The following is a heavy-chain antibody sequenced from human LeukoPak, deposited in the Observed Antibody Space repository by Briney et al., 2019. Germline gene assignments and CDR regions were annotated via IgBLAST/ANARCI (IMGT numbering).Heavy chain of an antibody. CDR1: GYSFTSYW. CDR2: IYPGDSDT. V-gene: IGHV5-51*01. CDR3: ARHYSSSSGDAFDI. Sequence: GESLKISCEGSGYSFTSYWIGWVRQMPGKGLEWMGIIYPGDSDTRYSPSFQGQVTISADKSINTAYLRWSSLKASDTAMYYCARHYSSSSGDAFDIWGQGTMVTVSS. J-gene: IGHJ3*02. D-gene: IGHD6-6*01.